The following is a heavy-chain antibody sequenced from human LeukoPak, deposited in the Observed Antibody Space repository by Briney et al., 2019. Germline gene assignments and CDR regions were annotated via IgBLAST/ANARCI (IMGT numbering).Heavy chain of an antibody. CDR2: ISGSGGST. Sequence: PGGSLRLSCAASGFTFSSYAMSWVRQAPGKGLEWVSAISGSGGSTYYADSVKGRFTISRDNSKNTLYLQMNSLRAEDTAVYYCAKDPRCSSTSCDYYYGMDVWGQGTTVTVSS. J-gene: IGHJ6*02. CDR1: GFTFSSYA. V-gene: IGHV3-23*01. CDR3: AKDPRCSSTSCDYYYGMDV. D-gene: IGHD2-2*01.